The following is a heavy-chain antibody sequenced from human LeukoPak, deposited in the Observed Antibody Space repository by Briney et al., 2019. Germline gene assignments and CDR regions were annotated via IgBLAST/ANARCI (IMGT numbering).Heavy chain of an antibody. V-gene: IGHV4-4*07. J-gene: IGHJ6*02. CDR2: IYTSGST. D-gene: IGHD6-19*01. CDR3: ARDSPTYSSGWYGMDV. CDR1: GGSISGYY. Sequence: TPSETLSLTCTVSGGSISGYYWSWIRQPAGKGLEWIGRIYTSGSTNYNPSLKSRVTMSVDTSKNQFSLKLSSVTAADTAVYYCARDSPTYSSGWYGMDVWGQGTTVTVSS.